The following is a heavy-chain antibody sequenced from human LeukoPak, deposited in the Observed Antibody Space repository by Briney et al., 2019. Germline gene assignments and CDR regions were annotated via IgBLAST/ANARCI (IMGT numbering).Heavy chain of an antibody. CDR1: GYTFTGYY. Sequence: GASVKVSCKASGYTFTGYYMHWVRQAPGQGLEWMGWINPNSGGTNYAQKFQGRVTMTRDTSISTAYMELSRLRSDDTAVYYCARAGDGIWFGELPHPYFDYWGQGTLVTVSS. V-gene: IGHV1-2*02. J-gene: IGHJ4*02. CDR2: INPNSGGT. D-gene: IGHD3-10*01. CDR3: ARAGDGIWFGELPHPYFDY.